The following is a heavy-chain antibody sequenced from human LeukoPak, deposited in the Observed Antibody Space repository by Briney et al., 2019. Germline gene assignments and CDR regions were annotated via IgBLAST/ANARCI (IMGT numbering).Heavy chain of an antibody. Sequence: ASVKVSCTASGGTFSSYAISWVRQAPGQGLEWMGGIIPIFGTANYAQKFQGRVTITADESTTTAYMRLNSLRSEDTAVYYCARASGDSSDYDFPKPYSYWGQGTLVTVSS. CDR2: IIPIFGTA. D-gene: IGHD5-12*01. CDR3: ARASGDSSDYDFPKPYSY. V-gene: IGHV1-69*13. CDR1: GGTFSSYA. J-gene: IGHJ4*02.